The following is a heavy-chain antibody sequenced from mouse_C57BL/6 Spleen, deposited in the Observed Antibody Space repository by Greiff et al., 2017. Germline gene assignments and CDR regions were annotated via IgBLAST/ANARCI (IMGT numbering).Heavy chain of an antibody. CDR2: IDPENGDT. V-gene: IGHV14-4*01. CDR3: TSRGSPWFAY. CDR1: GFNIKDDY. J-gene: IGHJ3*01. Sequence: VQLQQSGAELVRPGASVKLSCTASGFNIKDDYMHWVKQRPEQGLEWIGWIDPENGDTDYASKFQGKATITADTSSNTAYLQLSSLTSKDTAVYYCTSRGSPWFAYWGQGTLVTVSA.